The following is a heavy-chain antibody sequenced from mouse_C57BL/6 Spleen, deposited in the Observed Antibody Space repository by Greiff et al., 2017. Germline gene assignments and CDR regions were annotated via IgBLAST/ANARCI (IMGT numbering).Heavy chain of an antibody. CDR1: GYTFTDYE. J-gene: IGHJ2*01. V-gene: IGHV1-15*01. D-gene: IGHD1-1*01. CDR2: IDPETGGT. CDR3: TRSGLLRYYYFDY. Sequence: QVQLQQSGAELVRPGASVTLSCKASGYTFTDYEMHWVKQTPVHGLEWIGAIDPETGGTAYNQKFKGKAILTADKSSSTAYMELRSLTSEDSAVYYCTRSGLLRYYYFDYWGKGTTLTVSS.